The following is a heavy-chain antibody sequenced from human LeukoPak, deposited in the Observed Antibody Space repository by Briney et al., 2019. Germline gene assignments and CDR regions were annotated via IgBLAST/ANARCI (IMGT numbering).Heavy chain of an antibody. CDR3: ARSYIAVAVCWFDP. V-gene: IGHV4-4*07. Sequence: KSSETLSLTCTVSGSSISSYYWSWIRQPAGKGLEWIGRIYTSGSTNYNPSLKSRVTMSVDTSKNQFSLKLSSVTAADTAVYYCARSYIAVAVCWFDPWGQGTLVTVSS. D-gene: IGHD6-19*01. CDR1: GSSISSYY. CDR2: IYTSGST. J-gene: IGHJ5*02.